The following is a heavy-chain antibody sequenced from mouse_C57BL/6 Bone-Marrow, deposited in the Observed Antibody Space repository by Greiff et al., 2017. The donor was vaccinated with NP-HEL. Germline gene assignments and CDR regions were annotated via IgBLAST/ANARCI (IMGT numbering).Heavy chain of an antibody. CDR1: GFTFSNYW. V-gene: IGHV6-3*01. D-gene: IGHD1-1*01. CDR2: IRLKSDNYAT. J-gene: IGHJ2*01. Sequence: VKLVESGGGLVQPGGSMKLSCVASGFTFSNYWMNWVRQSPEKGLEWVAQIRLKSDNYATHYAESVKGRFTISRDDSKSSVYLQMNNLRAEDTGIYYCTKVYYGCGYFDYWGQGTTLTVSS. CDR3: TKVYYGCGYFDY.